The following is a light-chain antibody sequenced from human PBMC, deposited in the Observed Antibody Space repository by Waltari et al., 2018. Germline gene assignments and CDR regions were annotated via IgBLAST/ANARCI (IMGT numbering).Light chain of an antibody. CDR2: LNSDGSH. V-gene: IGLV4-69*01. CDR3: QTWGTGIQV. Sequence: QLVLTQSPSASASLGASVKLTCTLSSGHSSYAIAWHQQQPEKGPRYLMKLNSDGSHTKGDGIPDRFSGSSSGAERYLTISSLQSEDGADYYCQTWGTGIQVFGTGTKVTVL. CDR1: SGHSSYA. J-gene: IGLJ1*01.